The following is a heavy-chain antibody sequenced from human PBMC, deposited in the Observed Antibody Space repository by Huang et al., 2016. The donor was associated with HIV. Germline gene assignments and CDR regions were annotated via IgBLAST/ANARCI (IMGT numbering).Heavy chain of an antibody. Sequence: EFKLVESGGGLVRPGRSVRFSCAACGFTFIDYAMHWVRQAPGKGLEWVSGMSWNRGSIGYADSVKGRFTISRDNAKNSLYLQMNSLRAEDTAFYYCTKDVGSGYDLGYYYGLDVWGQGTTVTVSS. CDR1: GFTFIDYA. D-gene: IGHD5-12*01. J-gene: IGHJ6*02. V-gene: IGHV3-9*01. CDR3: TKDVGSGYDLGYYYGLDV. CDR2: MSWNRGSI.